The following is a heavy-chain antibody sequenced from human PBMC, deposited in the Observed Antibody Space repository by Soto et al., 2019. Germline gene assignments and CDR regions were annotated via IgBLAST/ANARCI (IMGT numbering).Heavy chain of an antibody. J-gene: IGHJ6*02. CDR1: RVAFSKFI. Sequence: QAQLEQSGGEVKKPGSSVKVSCKASRVAFSKFIVTWVRQAPGLGLEWVGGIIPIFGTANYAQKFQGRVTITADESTSTSYMEVNNLRSEDTAVYYCARGAVAGRSYYYGMDVWGQGTTVTVSS. V-gene: IGHV1-69*01. D-gene: IGHD6-19*01. CDR3: ARGAVAGRSYYYGMDV. CDR2: IIPIFGTA.